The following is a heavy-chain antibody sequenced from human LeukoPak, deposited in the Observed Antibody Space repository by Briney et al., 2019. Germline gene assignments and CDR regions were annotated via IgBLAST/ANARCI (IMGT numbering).Heavy chain of an antibody. CDR3: ARHFPARGWFFDL. CDR1: GYTFTSYS. V-gene: IGHV7-4-1*02. CDR2: INANTGNP. D-gene: IGHD3-3*02. J-gene: IGHJ2*01. Sequence: ASVKVSCKASGYTFTSYSMNWVRQAPGQGLEYMGWINANTGNPTYAQGFTGRFVFSLDTSVSTAYLQISSLKAEDTAVYYCARHFPARGWFFDLWGRGTLVTVSS.